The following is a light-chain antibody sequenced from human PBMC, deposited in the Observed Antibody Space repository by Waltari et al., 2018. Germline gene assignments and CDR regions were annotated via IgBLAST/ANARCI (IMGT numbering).Light chain of an antibody. V-gene: IGKV3-20*01. J-gene: IGKJ1*01. CDR2: GAS. CDR3: QQYGSSPWM. CDR1: QSVSRSY. Sequence: EIVLTQSPGTLSLSPGERATLSCRASQSVSRSYLAWYQQKPGQAPRLLIYGASSRATGIPDRFSGSGSGTDFTLTISRLEPGDFAVYYCQQYGSSPWMFGQGTKVEIK.